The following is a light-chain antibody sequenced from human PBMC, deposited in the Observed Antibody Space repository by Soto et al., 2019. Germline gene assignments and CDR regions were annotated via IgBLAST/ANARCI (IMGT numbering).Light chain of an antibody. CDR2: DVS. V-gene: IGLV2-14*01. CDR1: SSDVGGYND. Sequence: QSALTQPASVSGSPGQSITISCTGTSSDVGGYNDVSWYQQHPGKAPKLMIYDVSNRPSGVSNRFSGSKSGNTASLTISGLQAEDEADYYCSSYTSSSTLPVVFGGGTKVTVL. J-gene: IGLJ2*01. CDR3: SSYTSSSTLPVV.